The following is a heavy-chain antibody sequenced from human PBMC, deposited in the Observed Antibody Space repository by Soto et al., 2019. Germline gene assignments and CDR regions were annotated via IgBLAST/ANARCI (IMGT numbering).Heavy chain of an antibody. D-gene: IGHD6-19*01. J-gene: IGHJ4*02. V-gene: IGHV1-69*13. CDR3: ARESSGWYAALSY. CDR1: GGTFSSYA. Sequence: SVKVSCKASGGTFSSYAISWVRQAPGQGLEWMGGIIPIFGTANYAQKFQGRVTITADESTSTAYMELSSLRSEDTAVYYCARESSGWYAALSYWGQGTLVTVSS. CDR2: IIPIFGTA.